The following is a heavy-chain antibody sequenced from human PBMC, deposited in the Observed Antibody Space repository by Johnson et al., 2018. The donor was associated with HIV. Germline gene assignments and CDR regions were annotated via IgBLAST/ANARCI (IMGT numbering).Heavy chain of an antibody. CDR2: ITYDGRNK. D-gene: IGHD1-1*01. CDR1: GFTFRSYA. Sequence: QMLLVESGGGVMQPGKSLRLSCEASGFTFRSYAMHWVRQAPGKGLEWVAVITYDGRNKYYTDSVKGRFIISRDNSKNTLYLQMNSLRAEETAVYYCASRYTVDAFDIWGQGTMVTVSS. V-gene: IGHV3-30*04. J-gene: IGHJ3*02. CDR3: ASRYTVDAFDI.